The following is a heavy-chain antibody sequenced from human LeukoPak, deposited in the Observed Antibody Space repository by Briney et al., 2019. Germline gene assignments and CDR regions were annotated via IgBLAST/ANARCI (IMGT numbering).Heavy chain of an antibody. D-gene: IGHD2-15*01. Sequence: PGRSLRLSCAASGFTFSSYSMNWVRQAPGKGLEWVSYISSSSSTIYYADSVKGRFTISRDNAKNSLYLQMNSLRAEDTAVYYCARDDIVVVVAANSHYYGMDVWGQGTTVTVSS. CDR2: ISSSSSTI. V-gene: IGHV3-48*01. CDR1: GFTFSSYS. CDR3: ARDDIVVVVAANSHYYGMDV. J-gene: IGHJ6*02.